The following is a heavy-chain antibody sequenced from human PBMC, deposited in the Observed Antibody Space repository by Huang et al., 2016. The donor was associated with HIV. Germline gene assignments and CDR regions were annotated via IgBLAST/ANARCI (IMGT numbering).Heavy chain of an antibody. Sequence: QVQLQESGPGLVKPSETLSLTCTVSGGSISSHYWSWIRPPPGKGLEWIGGIYYSGRTNYTPSLKSRVTIAVDSSKNQFSLKLSSVTAADTAVYYCARDTMVRGFDYWGQGTLVTVSS. V-gene: IGHV4-59*11. CDR1: GGSISSHY. CDR3: ARDTMVRGFDY. J-gene: IGHJ4*02. D-gene: IGHD3-10*01. CDR2: IYYSGRT.